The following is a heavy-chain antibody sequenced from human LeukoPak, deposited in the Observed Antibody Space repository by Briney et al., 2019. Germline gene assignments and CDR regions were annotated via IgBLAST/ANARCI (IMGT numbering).Heavy chain of an antibody. CDR1: GFTVSSNY. Sequence: GGSLRLSCAASGFTVSSNYMSWVRQAPGKGLEWVSVIYSGGSTYYADSVKGRFTISRDNSKNTLYLQMNSLRAEDTAVYYCARERLGYCSSTSCSNYMDVLGKGTTVTVSS. D-gene: IGHD2-2*01. J-gene: IGHJ6*03. V-gene: IGHV3-53*01. CDR2: IYSGGST. CDR3: ARERLGYCSSTSCSNYMDV.